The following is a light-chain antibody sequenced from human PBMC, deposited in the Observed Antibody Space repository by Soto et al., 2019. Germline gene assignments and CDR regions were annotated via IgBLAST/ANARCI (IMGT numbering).Light chain of an antibody. V-gene: IGLV2-11*01. CDR1: SSDVGAYSY. J-gene: IGLJ1*01. CDR3: CSYAGSNTPYV. Sequence: QSVLTQPRPVSGSPGQSVTISCTGTSSDVGAYSYVSWYQQHPGKAPKLMIYDVTKRPSGVPDRFSGSKSGNTASLTISRLQAEDEADYYCCSYAGSNTPYVFATGNKVTVL. CDR2: DVT.